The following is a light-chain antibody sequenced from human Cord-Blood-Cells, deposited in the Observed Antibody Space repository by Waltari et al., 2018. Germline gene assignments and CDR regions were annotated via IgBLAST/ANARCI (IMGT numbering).Light chain of an antibody. CDR3: QQYYSTPLP. J-gene: IGKJ4*01. Sequence: DIVMTQSPDSLAVSLGERATINCKSSQSVLYSSNNKNYLAWYQQKPGHPPKLLIYCASTRESGVPDLFSGSGSGTAFTLTISSLQAEDVAVCYCQQYYSTPLPFGGGTKVEIK. CDR1: QSVLYSSNNKNY. CDR2: CAS. V-gene: IGKV4-1*01.